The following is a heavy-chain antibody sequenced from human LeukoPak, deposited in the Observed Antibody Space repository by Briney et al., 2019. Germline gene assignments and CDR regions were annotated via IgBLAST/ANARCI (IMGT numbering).Heavy chain of an antibody. D-gene: IGHD5-18*01. Sequence: SETLSLTCTASGGSISSYYWSWIRQPPGKGLQWIGYIYYSGNSNYNPSLKSRVTISIDTPKNQFSLKLTSVTAADTAVYYCAGDRYGTDSWGQGTLVTVSS. V-gene: IGHV4-59*01. CDR2: IYYSGNS. CDR3: AGDRYGTDS. J-gene: IGHJ5*01. CDR1: GGSISSYY.